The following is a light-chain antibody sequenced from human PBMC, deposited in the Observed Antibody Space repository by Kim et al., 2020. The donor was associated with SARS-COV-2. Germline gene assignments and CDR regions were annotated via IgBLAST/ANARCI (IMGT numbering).Light chain of an antibody. CDR2: KDS. J-gene: IGLJ2*01. CDR1: ALPKQY. Sequence: SYELTQPPSVSVSPGQTARNTCSGDALPKQYAYWYQQKPGQAPVLVIYKDSERPSGIPERFSGSSSGTTVTLTISGVQAEDEADYYCQSADSSGTSVVFGGGTQLTVL. V-gene: IGLV3-25*03. CDR3: QSADSSGTSVV.